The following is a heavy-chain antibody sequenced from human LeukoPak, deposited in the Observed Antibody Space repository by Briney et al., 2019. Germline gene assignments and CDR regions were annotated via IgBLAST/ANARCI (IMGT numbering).Heavy chain of an antibody. D-gene: IGHD6-13*01. CDR2: IYYSGST. CDR1: GGSLSSYY. CDR3: ARTQYSSSWYPWYFDL. V-gene: IGHV4-59*08. J-gene: IGHJ2*01. Sequence: SETLSLTCTVSGGSLSSYYWSWIRQPPGKGLEWIGYIYYSGSTNYNPSLKSRVTISVDTSKNQFSLKLSSVTAADTAVYYCARTQYSSSWYPWYFDLWGRGTLVTVSS.